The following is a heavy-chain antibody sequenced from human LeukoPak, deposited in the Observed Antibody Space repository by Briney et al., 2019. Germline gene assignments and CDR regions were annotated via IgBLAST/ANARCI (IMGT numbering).Heavy chain of an antibody. CDR3: ARGTYSSSHYYFDY. V-gene: IGHV3-7*01. D-gene: IGHD6-13*01. Sequence: GGSLRLSCAASGFTFSSYWMSWVRQAPGKGLEWVANIKKDGSEQYYADSVKGRFTISRDNAKNSLYLQMNSLRAEDTAVYYCARGTYSSSHYYFDYWGQGTLVTVSS. J-gene: IGHJ4*02. CDR2: IKKDGSEQ. CDR1: GFTFSSYW.